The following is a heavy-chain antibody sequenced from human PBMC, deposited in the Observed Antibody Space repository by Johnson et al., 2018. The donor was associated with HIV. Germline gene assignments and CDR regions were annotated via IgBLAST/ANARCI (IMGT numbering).Heavy chain of an antibody. CDR2: ISSSGSTI. Sequence: QVQVVESGGGVVQPGGSLRLSCAASGFTFSDYYMSWIRQAPGKGLEWVSYISSSGSTIYYADSVKGRFTISRDNAKNSLYLQMNSRRAEDTAVYYCARELRGGHTDAFDIWGQGTMVTVSS. V-gene: IGHV3-11*04. CDR3: ARELRGGHTDAFDI. D-gene: IGHD5-18*01. J-gene: IGHJ3*02. CDR1: GFTFSDYY.